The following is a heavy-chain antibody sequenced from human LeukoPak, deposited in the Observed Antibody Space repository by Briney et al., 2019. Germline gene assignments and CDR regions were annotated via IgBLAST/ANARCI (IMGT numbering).Heavy chain of an antibody. CDR1: GFTFSSYE. J-gene: IGHJ6*04. V-gene: IGHV3-48*03. D-gene: IGHD3-10*02. CDR3: AELGMIGGV. Sequence: GGSLRLSCAASGFTFSSYEMNWVRQASGKGLEWVSYISSSGSTIYYADSVKGRFTISRDNAKNSLYLQMNSLRAEDTAVYYCAELGMIGGVWGKGTTVTISS. CDR2: ISSSGSTI.